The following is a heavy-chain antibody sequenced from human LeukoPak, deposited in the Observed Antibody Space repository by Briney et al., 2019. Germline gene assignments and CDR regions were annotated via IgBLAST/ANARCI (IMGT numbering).Heavy chain of an antibody. J-gene: IGHJ4*02. CDR1: GFTFSTYW. CDR3: ARDLGGTADY. D-gene: IGHD3-10*01. V-gene: IGHV3-74*01. CDR2: INSHGSST. Sequence: PGGSLRLSCAASGFTFSTYWMHWVRQAPGKGLVWVSRINSHGSSTTYADSVKGRLTISRDNAKNTLYLQMNSLRAEDTAIYYCARDLGGTADYWGQGTLVTVSS.